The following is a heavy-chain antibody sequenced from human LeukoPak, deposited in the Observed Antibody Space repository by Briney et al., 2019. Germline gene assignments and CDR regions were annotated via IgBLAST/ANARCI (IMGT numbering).Heavy chain of an antibody. CDR1: GIAFNNYD. D-gene: IGHD3-16*01. CDR3: AKVKGEVIGAFDI. J-gene: IGHJ3*02. V-gene: IGHV3-23*01. Sequence: GGSLRLSCAASGIAFNNYDMNWVRQAPGKGLEWVSAISGSGSSTYYAVSVKGRFNISRDNSKNTLYQQMNSLRAEDTAVYYCAKVKGEVIGAFDIWGQGTMVTVSS. CDR2: ISGSGSST.